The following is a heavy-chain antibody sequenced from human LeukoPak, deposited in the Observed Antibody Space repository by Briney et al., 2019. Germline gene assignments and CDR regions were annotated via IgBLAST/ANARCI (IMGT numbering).Heavy chain of an antibody. CDR3: ASGVYYDILTGYYGPEYFDY. D-gene: IGHD3-9*01. CDR2: IYNSGST. J-gene: IGHJ4*02. Sequence: SETLSLTCTVSGGSIYSYYWSWIRQPPGKGLEGVGYIYNSGSTNYNTSLKSRVTISVDTSKNQVSLKLSSVTAADTAVYYCASGVYYDILTGYYGPEYFDYWGQGTLVTVSS. V-gene: IGHV4-59*01. CDR1: GGSIYSYY.